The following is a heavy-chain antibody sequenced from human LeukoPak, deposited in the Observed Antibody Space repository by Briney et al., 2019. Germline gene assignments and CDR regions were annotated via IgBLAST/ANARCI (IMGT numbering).Heavy chain of an antibody. V-gene: IGHV3-15*01. CDR1: GFTFSDAW. CDR2: IKSQSHGGTT. J-gene: IGHJ1*01. Sequence: PGGSLRLSCAGSGFTFSDAWMSWVRQAPGKRLEWGGHIKSQSHGGTTDYAAPVKGRFTISRDDSRKTVYLQMNSLQTEDTGVYHCTTEFFGSVYNNWGQGTLVTVSS. D-gene: IGHD5/OR15-5a*01. CDR3: TTEFFGSVYNN.